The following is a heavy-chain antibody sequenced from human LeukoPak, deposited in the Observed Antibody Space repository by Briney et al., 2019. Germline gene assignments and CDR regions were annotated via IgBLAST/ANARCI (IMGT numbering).Heavy chain of an antibody. J-gene: IGHJ6*03. CDR2: IKEDGSEK. CDR1: GFTFSSYW. V-gene: IGHV3-7*01. Sequence: PGGSLRLSCAVSGFTFSSYWMNWVRQAPGKGLEWVANIKEDGSEKNYVDSVKGRFTISRDNAKNSLYLQMNSMRAEDTALYYCERVRYMEVWGKGGKVTVSS. CDR3: ERVRYMEV.